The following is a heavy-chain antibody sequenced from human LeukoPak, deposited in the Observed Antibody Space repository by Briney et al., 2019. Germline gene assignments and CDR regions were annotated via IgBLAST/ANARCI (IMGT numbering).Heavy chain of an antibody. Sequence: GGSLRLSCAASGFTFSSYWMHCVRQAPGKGLVWVSHINSDGSSTIYADPVKGRFTISRDNAKNTLYLQMNSLRAEDTAVYYCARVGGSYFDDAFDIWGQGTMVTVSS. J-gene: IGHJ3*02. CDR2: INSDGSST. CDR3: ARVGGSYFDDAFDI. D-gene: IGHD1-26*01. V-gene: IGHV3-74*01. CDR1: GFTFSSYW.